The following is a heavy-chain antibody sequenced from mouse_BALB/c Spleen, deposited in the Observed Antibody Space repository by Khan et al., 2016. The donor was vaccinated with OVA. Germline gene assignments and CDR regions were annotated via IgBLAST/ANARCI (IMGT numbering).Heavy chain of an antibody. J-gene: IGHJ4*01. CDR3: AKNDGSLYAMDY. Sequence: QVQLKESGPGLVQPSQSLSITCTVSGFSLTSYGVHWVRQSPGKGLEWLGVIWRGGSTDYNAAFMSRLSITKDNSKSQVFFKMNSLQADDTAIYDCAKNDGSLYAMDYWGQGTSVTVSS. CDR2: IWRGGST. V-gene: IGHV2-5*01. D-gene: IGHD2-3*01. CDR1: GFSLTSYG.